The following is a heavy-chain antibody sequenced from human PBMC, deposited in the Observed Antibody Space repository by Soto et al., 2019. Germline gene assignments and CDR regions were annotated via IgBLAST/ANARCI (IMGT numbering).Heavy chain of an antibody. CDR1: GYTFTSYG. Sequence: GASVKVSCKASGYTFTSYGISWVRQAPGQGVEWMGWINPNSGGTNYAQKFQGWVTMTRDTSISTAYMELSRLRSDDTAVYYCARGDPITGTTGTDYYYYGMDVWGQGTTVTVSS. D-gene: IGHD1-7*01. J-gene: IGHJ6*02. CDR3: ARGDPITGTTGTDYYYYGMDV. V-gene: IGHV1-2*04. CDR2: INPNSGGT.